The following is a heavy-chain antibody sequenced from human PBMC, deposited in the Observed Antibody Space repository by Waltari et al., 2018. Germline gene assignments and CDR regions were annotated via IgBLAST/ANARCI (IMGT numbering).Heavy chain of an antibody. CDR3: ARGGETWNRRETHFDY. CDR1: GYPFNDYG. Sequence: QVQLVQSGAEVKKPGASVKVSCKASGYPFNDYGLHWVRQAPGQGLEWMGWIKTSTGNTKYSQKFQGRVTLNRDASATTAYMDGSSLKSEDTAIYYCARGGETWNRRETHFDYWGQGTLVTVST. D-gene: IGHD1-1*01. J-gene: IGHJ4*02. V-gene: IGHV1-3*04. CDR2: IKTSTGNT.